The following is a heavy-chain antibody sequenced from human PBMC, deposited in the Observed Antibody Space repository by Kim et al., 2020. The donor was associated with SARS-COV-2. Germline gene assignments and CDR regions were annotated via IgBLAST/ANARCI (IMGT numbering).Heavy chain of an antibody. CDR3: TTTWELLYYYYGMDV. CDR1: GFTFSNAW. D-gene: IGHD1-26*01. J-gene: IGHJ6*02. CDR2: IKSKTDGGTT. V-gene: IGHV3-15*01. Sequence: GGSLRLSCAASGFTFSNAWMSWVRQAPGKGLEWVGRIKSKTDGGTTDYAAPLKGRFTISRDDSKNTLYLQMNSLKTEDTAVYYCTTTWELLYYYYGMDVWGQGTTVTVSS.